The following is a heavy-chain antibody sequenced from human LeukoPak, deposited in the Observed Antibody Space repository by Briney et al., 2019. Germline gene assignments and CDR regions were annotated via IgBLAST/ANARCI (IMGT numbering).Heavy chain of an antibody. J-gene: IGHJ4*02. CDR3: ARFTRRYSGDY. CDR2: IKDDGSEE. V-gene: IGHV3-7*03. Sequence: PSETLSLTCTVSGGSISSYYWSWIRQPPGKGLEWVANIKDDGSEEYYVDSVKGRFTIVRDNAYNSLYLQMNSLRVEDTAIYFCARFTRRYSGDYWGQGTLVSVSS. D-gene: IGHD1-26*01. CDR1: GGSISSYY.